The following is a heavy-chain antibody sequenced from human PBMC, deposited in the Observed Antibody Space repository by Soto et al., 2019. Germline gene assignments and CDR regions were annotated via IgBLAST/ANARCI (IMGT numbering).Heavy chain of an antibody. J-gene: IGHJ4*02. D-gene: IGHD2-15*01. CDR1: GGTFSSYT. CDR3: AREYCGGGRCYGVDH. CDR2: IIPIRGIA. V-gene: IGHV1-69*04. Sequence: GASVKVSCKASGGTFSSYTISWVRQAPGQGLEWMGRIIPIRGIANYAQKFQGRVTMTADKSTSTAYMELSSLRYDDTAVYYCAREYCGGGRCYGVDHWGQGILVTVSS.